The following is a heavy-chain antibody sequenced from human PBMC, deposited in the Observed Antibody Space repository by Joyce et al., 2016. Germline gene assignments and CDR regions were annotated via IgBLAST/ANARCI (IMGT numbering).Heavy chain of an antibody. J-gene: IGHJ2*01. CDR3: ARRPYNVHTPLGSDWYFDL. V-gene: IGHV4-38-2*01. D-gene: IGHD5-18*01. CDR2: VYLHGMT. Sequence: QVQLQESGPGLVKPSETLSLTCGVSGLSFDLHSFWGWIRQPPGKGLEWIGNVYLHGMTQDRPSLKSRVTISMDTSKNQFSLNLNSVTAADTAVYFCARRPYNVHTPLGSDWYFDLWGRGTLVTVSS. CDR1: GLSFDLHSF.